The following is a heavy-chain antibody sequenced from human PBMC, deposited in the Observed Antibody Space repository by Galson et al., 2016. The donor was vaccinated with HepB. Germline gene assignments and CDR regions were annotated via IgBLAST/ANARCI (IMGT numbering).Heavy chain of an antibody. CDR1: GGTFSNFA. Sequence: SVKVSCKASGGTFSNFAIRWLRQAPGQGLEWMGGIIPLFGATNYAQKFQGRVTITADKSTTTVYMDLRSLRAEDTAVYYCARGGGITRVRGVMPGWFDPWGQGTLVTVSS. J-gene: IGHJ5*02. D-gene: IGHD3-10*01. CDR3: ARGGGITRVRGVMPGWFDP. CDR2: IIPLFGAT. V-gene: IGHV1-69*06.